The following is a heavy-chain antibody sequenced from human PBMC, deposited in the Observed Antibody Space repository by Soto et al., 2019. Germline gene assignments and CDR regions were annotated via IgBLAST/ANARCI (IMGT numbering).Heavy chain of an antibody. J-gene: IGHJ6*02. D-gene: IGHD2-15*01. Sequence: ASVKVSCKASGYTFTGYYMHWVRQAPGQGLEWMGWINPNSGGTNYAQKFQGRVTMTRDTSISTAYMELSRLRSDDTAVYYCARDRGEGHCSGGSCYSDSDYYYYGMDVWGQGTTVPVSS. CDR2: INPNSGGT. CDR1: GYTFTGYY. V-gene: IGHV1-2*02. CDR3: ARDRGEGHCSGGSCYSDSDYYYYGMDV.